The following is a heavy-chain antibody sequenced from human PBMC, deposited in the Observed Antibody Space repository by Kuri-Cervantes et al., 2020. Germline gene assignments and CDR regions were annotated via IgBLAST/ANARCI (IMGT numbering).Heavy chain of an antibody. J-gene: IGHJ4*02. CDR3: ARDDYGDYPDY. CDR1: GFTFSSYA. CDR2: ISVSGGST. D-gene: IGHD4-17*01. V-gene: IGHV3-23*01. Sequence: GESLKISCAASGFTFSSYAMSWVRQAPGKGLEWVSVISVSGGSTYYADSVEGRFTISRDNSKNTLYLQMSSLRAEDTAVYYCARDDYGDYPDYWGQGTLVTVSS.